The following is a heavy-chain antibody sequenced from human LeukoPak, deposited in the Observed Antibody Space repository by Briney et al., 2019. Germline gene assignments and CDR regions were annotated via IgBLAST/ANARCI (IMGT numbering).Heavy chain of an antibody. D-gene: IGHD2-2*01. CDR3: ARDQGTYCGSTSCPTRFDP. J-gene: IGHJ5*02. CDR1: GYTFTGYY. CDR2: INPNSGGT. V-gene: IGHV1-2*02. Sequence: GASVKVSFKASGYTFTGYYMHWVRQAPGQGLEWMGWINPNSGGTNYAQKFQGRVTMTRDTSISTAYMELSRLRSDDTAVYYCARDQGTYCGSTSCPTRFDPWGQGTLVTVSS.